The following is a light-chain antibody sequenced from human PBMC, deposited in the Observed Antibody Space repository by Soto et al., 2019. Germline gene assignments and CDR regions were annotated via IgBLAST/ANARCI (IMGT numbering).Light chain of an antibody. CDR3: QQYNSYSPFT. J-gene: IGKJ2*01. Sequence: DLQMTQSPSTLSASVGDRVTITCRSSQSISSWLAWYQQKPGKAPKVLIYDAFSLESGVPSRFSGSGSGKECTLTLSSLQPDEFATYYCQQYNSYSPFTFGQGTKLEIK. V-gene: IGKV1-5*01. CDR1: QSISSW. CDR2: DAF.